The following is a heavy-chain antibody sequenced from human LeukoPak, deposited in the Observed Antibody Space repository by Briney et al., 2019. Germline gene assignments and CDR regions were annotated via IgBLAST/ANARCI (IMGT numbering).Heavy chain of an antibody. J-gene: IGHJ5*02. Sequence: SETLSLTCTVSGSSISSHYWSWIRQPPGKGLEWIGYIYYSGSTNYSPSLKSRVTISVDTSKNQFSLKLSSVTAADTAVYYCARWRGEEMFDPWGQGTLVTVSS. CDR2: IYYSGST. CDR1: GSSISSHY. D-gene: IGHD3-10*01. CDR3: ARWRGEEMFDP. V-gene: IGHV4-59*11.